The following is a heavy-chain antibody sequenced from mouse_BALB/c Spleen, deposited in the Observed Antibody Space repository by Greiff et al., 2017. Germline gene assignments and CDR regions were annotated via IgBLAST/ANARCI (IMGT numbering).Heavy chain of an antibody. Sequence: QVQLQQPGAELVRPGASVKLSCKASGYTFTSYWINWVKQRPGQGLEWIGWIYPGNVNTKYNEKFKGKATLTADKSSSTAYMQLSSLTSEDSAVYFCARSQYYGSRESFFDYWGQGTTLTVSS. CDR1: GYTFTSYW. D-gene: IGHD1-1*01. CDR2: IYPGNVNT. J-gene: IGHJ2*01. V-gene: IGHV1S56*01. CDR3: ARSQYYGSRESFFDY.